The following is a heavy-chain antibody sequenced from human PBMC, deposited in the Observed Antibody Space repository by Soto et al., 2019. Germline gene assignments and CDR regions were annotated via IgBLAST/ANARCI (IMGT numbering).Heavy chain of an antibody. Sequence: VASVKVSCKASGGTFSSYTISWVRQAPGQGLEWMGRIIPILGIANYAQKFQGRVTITADKSTSTAYMELSSLRSEDTAVYYCARDSDYDSSGWGQGTLVTVSS. CDR1: GGTFSSYT. V-gene: IGHV1-69*04. CDR2: IIPILGIA. CDR3: ARDSDYDSSG. J-gene: IGHJ4*02. D-gene: IGHD3-22*01.